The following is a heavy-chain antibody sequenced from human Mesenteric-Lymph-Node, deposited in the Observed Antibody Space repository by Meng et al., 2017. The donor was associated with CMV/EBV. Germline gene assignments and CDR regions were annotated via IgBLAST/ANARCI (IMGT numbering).Heavy chain of an antibody. V-gene: IGHV3-23*03. D-gene: IGHD1-26*01. Sequence: GESLKISCAASGFTFSSYAMSWVRQAPGKGLEWVSVIYSGGSSTYYADSVKGRFTISRDNSKNTLYLQMNSRRAEDTAVYYCAKDRSGSYLGQGTLVTVSS. J-gene: IGHJ4*02. CDR2: IYSGGSST. CDR3: AKDRSGSY. CDR1: GFTFSSYA.